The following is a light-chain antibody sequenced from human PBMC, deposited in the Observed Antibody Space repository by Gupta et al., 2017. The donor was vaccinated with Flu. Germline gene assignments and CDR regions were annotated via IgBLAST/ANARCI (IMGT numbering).Light chain of an antibody. J-gene: IGLJ2*01. V-gene: IGLV3-1*01. CDR2: QDD. CDR3: QAWDSGVVVV. Sequence: SGNKLGEKNVSWDQKKSGQSPILVIYQDDRRPSGVPDRFSASNSGDTATLTISKAQKSDEGDYYCQAWDSGVVVVFGGGTRLTVL. CDR1: KLGEKN.